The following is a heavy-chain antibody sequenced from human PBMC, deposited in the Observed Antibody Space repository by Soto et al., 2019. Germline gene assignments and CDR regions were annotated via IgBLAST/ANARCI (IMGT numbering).Heavy chain of an antibody. V-gene: IGHV3-73*01. Sequence: GGSLRLSCAASGFTFSGSAMHWVRQASGKGLEWVGRIRSKANSYATAYAASVKGRFTISRDDSKNTAYLQMNWLRAEDTAVYYCARAPSHKDLHLAFDYWGQGALVTVSS. CDR1: GFTFSGSA. D-gene: IGHD2-15*01. J-gene: IGHJ4*02. CDR3: ARAPSHKDLHLAFDY. CDR2: IRSKANSYAT.